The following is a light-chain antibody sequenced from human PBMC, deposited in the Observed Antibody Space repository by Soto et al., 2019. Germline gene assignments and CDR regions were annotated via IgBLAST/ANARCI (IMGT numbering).Light chain of an antibody. CDR2: DAS. J-gene: IGKJ1*01. Sequence: DIQMTQSPSSLSASVGDRVTITCRASQSISTYLNWYQQKPGKAPKLLMSDASSLSSGVPSRFSGSGSGTDFTLTITSLQPEDSATYYCQQSDISPRTFGQGTKVDIK. CDR3: QQSDISPRT. CDR1: QSISTY. V-gene: IGKV1-39*01.